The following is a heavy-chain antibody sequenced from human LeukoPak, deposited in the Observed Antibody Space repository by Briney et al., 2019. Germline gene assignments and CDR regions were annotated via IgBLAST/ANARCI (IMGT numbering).Heavy chain of an antibody. CDR3: ARLGVGATLFEF. J-gene: IGHJ4*02. CDR2: IYHSGST. D-gene: IGHD1-26*01. CDR1: SYSIGSGYY. V-gene: IGHV4-38-2*01. Sequence: SETLSLTCAVSSYSIGSGYYWGWIRQPPGKGLEWIGNIYHSGSTSYNPSLRSRVTISVDTSRNQFSLKLSSVTAADTAVYFCARLGVGATLFEFWGQGTLVTVSS.